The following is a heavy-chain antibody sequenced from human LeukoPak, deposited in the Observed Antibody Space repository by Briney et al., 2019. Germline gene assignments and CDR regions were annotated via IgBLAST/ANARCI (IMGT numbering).Heavy chain of an antibody. D-gene: IGHD6-19*01. V-gene: IGHV3-21*01. CDR3: ARDWGSGGWYNWFGP. CDR1: GFTFSSYS. CDR2: ISSSSSYI. Sequence: GGSLRLSCAASGFTFSSYSMNWVRQAPGKGLEWVSSISSSSSYIYYADSVKGRFTISRDSSKNTVYLQMNSLRAEDTAVYYCARDWGSGGWYNWFGPWGQGTLVTVSS. J-gene: IGHJ5*02.